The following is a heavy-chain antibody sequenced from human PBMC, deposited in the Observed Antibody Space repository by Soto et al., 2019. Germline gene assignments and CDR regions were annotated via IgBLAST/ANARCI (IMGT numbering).Heavy chain of an antibody. CDR1: GVSISSDNYY. CDR3: ARRRMLYDRSAHYYFDY. V-gene: IGHV4-30-4*01. J-gene: IGHJ4*02. D-gene: IGHD3-22*01. CDR2: IYYSGST. Sequence: SETLSLTCTVSGVSISSDNYYWSWIRQPPGKGLEWIGYIYYSGSTNYNPSLESRITISVDTSKRQFSLKLSSVTAADTAVYYCARRRMLYDRSAHYYFDYLGQRALVTGSS.